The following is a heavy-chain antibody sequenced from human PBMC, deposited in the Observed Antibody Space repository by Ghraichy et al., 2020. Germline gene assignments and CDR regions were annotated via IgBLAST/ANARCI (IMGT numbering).Heavy chain of an antibody. J-gene: IGHJ6*02. CDR1: GFTFSSYA. D-gene: IGHD2-8*01. V-gene: IGHV3-23*01. CDR2: ISGSGGST. Sequence: GGSLRLSCAASGFTFSSYAMSWVRQAPGKGLEWVSAISGSGGSTYYADSVKGRFTISRDNSKNTLYLQMNSLRAEDTAVYYCAKVREYCTNGVCYTAYYYYGMDVWGQGTTVTVSS. CDR3: AKVREYCTNGVCYTAYYYYGMDV.